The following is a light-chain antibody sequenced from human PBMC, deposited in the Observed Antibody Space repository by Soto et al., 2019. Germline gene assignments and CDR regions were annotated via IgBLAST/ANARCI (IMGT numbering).Light chain of an antibody. CDR1: KSVSRS. Sequence: EIVLTQSPDILSLSPGERATLSCRASKSVSRSLVWYQQKPGQAPRLLIYNASNRATDIPVRFSGSGSGTDFTLTINGLAPEDFAFYYCQQRHSWPRTFGQGSRVEI. J-gene: IGKJ1*01. V-gene: IGKV3-11*01. CDR2: NAS. CDR3: QQRHSWPRT.